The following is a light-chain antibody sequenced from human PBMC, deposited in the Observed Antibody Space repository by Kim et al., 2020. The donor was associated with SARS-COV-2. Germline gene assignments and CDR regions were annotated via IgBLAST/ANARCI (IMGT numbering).Light chain of an antibody. CDR1: QSVSSNK. V-gene: IGKV3-20*01. CDR2: GAS. Sequence: EIVLTQSPGTLSLSPGERATLSCRASQSVSSNKLAWYQQKPGQAPRLLIYGASSRATGIPGRFSGSGSGTDFTLTISRLEPEDFAVYYCQQYNHSLTFGGGTKVDIK. CDR3: QQYNHSLT. J-gene: IGKJ4*01.